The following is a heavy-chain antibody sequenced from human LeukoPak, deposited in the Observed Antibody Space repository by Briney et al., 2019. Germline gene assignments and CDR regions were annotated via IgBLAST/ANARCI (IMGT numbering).Heavy chain of an antibody. J-gene: IGHJ6*02. Sequence: ASVKVSCKASGYTFTSYAMNWVRQAPGQGLEWMGRIIPILGIANYAQKFQGRVTITADKSTSTAYMELSSLRSEDTAVYYCARERDSDYAGYYYYGMDVWGQGTTVTVSS. CDR1: GYTFTSYA. CDR2: IIPILGIA. CDR3: ARERDSDYAGYYYYGMDV. D-gene: IGHD4-17*01. V-gene: IGHV1-69*04.